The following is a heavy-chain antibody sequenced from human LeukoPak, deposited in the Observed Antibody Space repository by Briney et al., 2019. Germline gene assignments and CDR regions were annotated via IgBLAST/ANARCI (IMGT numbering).Heavy chain of an antibody. Sequence: GGSLRLSCAASGFTFSNYAMSWVRQAPGKGLEWVAAISGSGGSTYYADSVKGRFTISRDNSKNTLYLQMNSLRAEDTAVYYCAKDWADYGDYRYFDYWGQGTLVTVSS. CDR1: GFTFSNYA. D-gene: IGHD4-17*01. J-gene: IGHJ4*02. CDR3: AKDWADYGDYRYFDY. CDR2: ISGSGGST. V-gene: IGHV3-23*01.